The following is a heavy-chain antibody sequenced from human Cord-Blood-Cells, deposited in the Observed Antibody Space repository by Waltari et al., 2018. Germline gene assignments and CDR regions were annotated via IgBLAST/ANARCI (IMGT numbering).Heavy chain of an antibody. V-gene: IGHV2-70*04. Sequence: QVTLKESGPALVKPTQTLTLTCTFSGFSLSTSGMRVSWIRQPPGKALEVLARIEWVDDKFYSTSLKTKLTISKDTSKNQVVLTMTNMDPVDTATYYCARIRPVTDAFDIWGQGTMVTVSS. J-gene: IGHJ3*02. CDR1: GFSLSTSGMR. CDR3: ARIRPVTDAFDI. CDR2: IEWVDDK. D-gene: IGHD4-17*01.